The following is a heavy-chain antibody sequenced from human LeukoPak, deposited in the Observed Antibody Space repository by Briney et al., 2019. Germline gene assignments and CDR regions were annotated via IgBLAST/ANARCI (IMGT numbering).Heavy chain of an antibody. D-gene: IGHD5-18*01. V-gene: IGHV3-30*03. CDR1: GFTLSSYD. CDR2: ISYDGSNK. J-gene: IGHJ4*02. Sequence: GSLRLSCAASGFTLSSYDMHWVRQAPGKGLEWVAVISYDGSNKYYADSVKGRFTISRDNSKNTLYLQMNSLRAEDTAVYYCTAMDSYWGQGTLVTVSS. CDR3: TAMDSY.